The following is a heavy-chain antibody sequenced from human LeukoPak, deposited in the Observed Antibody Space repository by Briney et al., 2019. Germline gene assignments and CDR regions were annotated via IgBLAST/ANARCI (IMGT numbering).Heavy chain of an antibody. Sequence: SETLSLTCSVSGGSINSYYWTWIRQPPGKGLEWIGYIYYTGTTNYNPSLESRVTMSVDTSKNQFSLKLSSATAADTAVYYCARARGISAAVHYWGQGTLVTVSS. J-gene: IGHJ4*02. CDR2: IYYTGTT. CDR3: ARARGISAAVHY. D-gene: IGHD6-13*01. CDR1: GGSINSYY. V-gene: IGHV4-59*01.